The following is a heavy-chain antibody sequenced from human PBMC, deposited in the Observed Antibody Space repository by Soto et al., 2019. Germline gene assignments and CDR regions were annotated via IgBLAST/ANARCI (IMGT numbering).Heavy chain of an antibody. CDR1: GFTFSSYG. V-gene: IGHV3-33*01. J-gene: IGHJ3*01. D-gene: IGHD6-25*01. CDR2: IWYDGSNK. Sequence: QVQLVESGGGVVQPGRSLRLSCAASGFTFSSYGMHWVRQAPGKGLEWVAVIWYDGSNKNYADSVKGRFTISRDNSKNTLYLQMNSLRAEDTAVYYCARDAATLDAFDLWGQGTMVTVSS. CDR3: ARDAATLDAFDL.